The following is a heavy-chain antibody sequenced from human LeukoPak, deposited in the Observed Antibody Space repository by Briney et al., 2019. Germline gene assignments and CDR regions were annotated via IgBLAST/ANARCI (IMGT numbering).Heavy chain of an antibody. V-gene: IGHV4-59*01. CDR2: IYYSGST. CDR3: ARALESSRPYYDFWSGCYTSYYYGMDV. CDR1: GGSISSYY. J-gene: IGHJ6*02. Sequence: SETLSLTCTVSGGSISSYYWSWIRQPPGKGLEWIGYIYYSGSTNYNPSLKSRVTISVDTSKNQFSLKLSSVTAADTAVYYCARALESSRPYYDFWSGCYTSYYYGMDVWGQGTTVTVSS. D-gene: IGHD3-3*01.